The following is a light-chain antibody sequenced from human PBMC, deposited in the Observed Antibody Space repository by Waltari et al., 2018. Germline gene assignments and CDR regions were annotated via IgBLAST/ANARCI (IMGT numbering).Light chain of an antibody. CDR3: SSYTSSSTLDWV. CDR2: EVS. V-gene: IGLV2-14*01. CDR1: SSDVGGFNY. Sequence: HSALTQPASVSGSPGQSIPLSCTGTSSDVGGFNYVSWYQQHPGKAPKLMIYEVSNRPSGVSNRFSGSKSGNTASLTISGLQAEDEADYYCSSYTSSSTLDWVFGGGTKLTVL. J-gene: IGLJ3*02.